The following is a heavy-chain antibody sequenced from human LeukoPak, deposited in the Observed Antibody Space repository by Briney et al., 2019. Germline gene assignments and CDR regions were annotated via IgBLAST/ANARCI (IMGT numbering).Heavy chain of an antibody. D-gene: IGHD2-2*01. CDR2: IYYSGST. CDR3: ARVVEPASVYFYYYMDV. J-gene: IGHJ6*03. V-gene: IGHV4-59*01. CDR1: GGSISSYY. Sequence: SETLSLTCAVSGGSISSYYWSWIRQPPGKGLEWIGYIYYSGSTNRNPSLKSRVTISVDTSQNQFSLKVRSVTAADTAMYYCARVVEPASVYFYYYMDVWGKGTTVTVSS.